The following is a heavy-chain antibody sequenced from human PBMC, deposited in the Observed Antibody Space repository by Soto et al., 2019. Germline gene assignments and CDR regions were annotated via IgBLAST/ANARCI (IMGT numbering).Heavy chain of an antibody. Sequence: SETLSLTCTVSSDSISGLYWTWIRQPAGKGLEWIGRIYNSGSTNYNPSLKSRVTMSVDTSKNEFSLRLSSVTAADTAVYYCAREVGNWNYGRDNWFDPWGQGTLVTVS. V-gene: IGHV4-4*07. J-gene: IGHJ5*02. CDR3: AREVGNWNYGRDNWFDP. CDR2: IYNSGST. CDR1: SDSISGLY. D-gene: IGHD1-7*01.